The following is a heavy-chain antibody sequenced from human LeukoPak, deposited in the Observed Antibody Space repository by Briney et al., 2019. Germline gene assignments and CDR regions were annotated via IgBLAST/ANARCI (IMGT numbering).Heavy chain of an antibody. Sequence: GASVKVSCKASGYTITGYYMHWVRQAPGQGLEWMGWINPNSGGTNYAQKFQGRVTMTRDTSISTAYMELSRLRSDDTAVYYCAREGRKDMVRGVITDFDYWGQGTLVTVSS. J-gene: IGHJ4*02. CDR3: AREGRKDMVRGVITDFDY. CDR1: GYTITGYY. CDR2: INPNSGGT. V-gene: IGHV1-2*02. D-gene: IGHD3-10*01.